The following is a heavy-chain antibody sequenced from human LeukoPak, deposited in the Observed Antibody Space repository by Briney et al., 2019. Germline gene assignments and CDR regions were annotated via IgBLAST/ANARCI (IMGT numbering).Heavy chain of an antibody. CDR3: AKGDSSGYYYAAFDY. V-gene: IGHV3-30-3*01. J-gene: IGHJ4*02. CDR1: GFTFSSYA. Sequence: PGGSLRLSCAASGFTFSSYAMHWVRQAPGKGLEWVAVISYDGSNKYYADSVKGRFTISRDNSKNTLYLQMNSLRAEDTAVYYCAKGDSSGYYYAAFDYWGQGTLVTVSS. D-gene: IGHD3-22*01. CDR2: ISYDGSNK.